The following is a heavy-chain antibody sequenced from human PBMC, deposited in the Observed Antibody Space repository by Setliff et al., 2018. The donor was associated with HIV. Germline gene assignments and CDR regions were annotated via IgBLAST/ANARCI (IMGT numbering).Heavy chain of an antibody. Sequence: PGGSLRLSCAASGFTFGSYSMNWVRQAPGKGLEWISYITKRADGTHYADSVKGRFSISRDTAKNSLYLQMNSLRPEDTALYYCVRDLLWAFDMWGPGTMVTVSS. CDR1: GFTFGSYS. D-gene: IGHD3-10*01. J-gene: IGHJ3*02. CDR3: VRDLLWAFDM. V-gene: IGHV3-48*04. CDR2: ITKRADGT.